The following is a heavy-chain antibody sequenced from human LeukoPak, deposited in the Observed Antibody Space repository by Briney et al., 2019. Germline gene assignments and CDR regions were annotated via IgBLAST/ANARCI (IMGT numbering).Heavy chain of an antibody. CDR1: GFSISSYA. CDR2: FYSGGST. J-gene: IGHJ4*02. D-gene: IGHD7-27*01. CDR3: ARETLGSYYFDY. Sequence: GGSLRLSCAASGFSISSYAMNWVRQAPGKGLEWVSVFYSGGSTYYEDSVKGRFTISKDSSKNTLYLQMNSLRAEDTAVYYCARETLGSYYFDYWGQGTLVTVSS. V-gene: IGHV3-23*03.